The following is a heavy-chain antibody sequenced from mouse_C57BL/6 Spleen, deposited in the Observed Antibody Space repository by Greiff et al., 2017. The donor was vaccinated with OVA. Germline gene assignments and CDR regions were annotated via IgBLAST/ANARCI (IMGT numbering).Heavy chain of an antibody. D-gene: IGHD2-4*01. J-gene: IGHJ4*01. V-gene: IGHV1-50*01. CDR3: ARGGLPYAMDY. CDR1: GYTFTSYW. Sequence: QVQLQQPGAELVQPGASVTLSCKASGYTFTSYWMQWVKQRPGQGLEWIGEIDPSASSTNYNPKFKGKATLNVDTSSSTAYMQLSSLTSEYSAVYYCARGGLPYAMDYWGKGTTVTVSS. CDR2: IDPSASST.